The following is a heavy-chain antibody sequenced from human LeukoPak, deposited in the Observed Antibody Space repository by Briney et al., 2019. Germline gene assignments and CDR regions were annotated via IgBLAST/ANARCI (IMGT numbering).Heavy chain of an antibody. V-gene: IGHV4-30-2*01. D-gene: IGHD3-3*01. CDR3: ARVDYDFWSGNWFDP. CDR1: GGSISSGGYS. Sequence: SQTLSLTCAVSGGSISSGGYSWSWIRQPPGKGLEWIGYVYHSGSTYYNPSLKSRVTISVDRSKNQFSLKLSSVTAADTAMYYCARVDYDFWSGNWFDPWGQGTLVTVSS. J-gene: IGHJ5*02. CDR2: VYHSGST.